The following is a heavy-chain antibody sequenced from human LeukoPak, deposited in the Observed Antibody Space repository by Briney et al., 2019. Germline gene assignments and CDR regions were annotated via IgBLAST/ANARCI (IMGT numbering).Heavy chain of an antibody. D-gene: IGHD3-10*01. CDR2: INPNSGGT. V-gene: IGHV1-2*02. Sequence: GASVKVSCKASGYTFTGYYMHWVRQAPGQGLEWMGWINPNSGGTNYAQKFQGRVTMTRDTSISTAYMELSRLRSDDTAVYYCARVSSTMVRKAPHDYWGQGTLVTVSS. CDR1: GYTFTGYY. CDR3: ARVSSTMVRKAPHDY. J-gene: IGHJ4*02.